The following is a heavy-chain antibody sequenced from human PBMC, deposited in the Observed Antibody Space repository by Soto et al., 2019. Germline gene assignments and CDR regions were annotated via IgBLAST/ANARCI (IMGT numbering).Heavy chain of an antibody. J-gene: IGHJ4*02. CDR2: IIPSFGTA. CDR1: GGTFSSYA. CDR3: ARMGNSGYDYPIVY. D-gene: IGHD5-12*01. Sequence: QVQLVQSGAEVKKPGSSVKVSCKASGGTFSSYAISWVRQAPGPGLEWMGGIIPSFGTANYAQKFQGRVTITADESTSTDYVELSSLRSEDTAVYYWARMGNSGYDYPIVYWGQGTLVTVSS. V-gene: IGHV1-69*01.